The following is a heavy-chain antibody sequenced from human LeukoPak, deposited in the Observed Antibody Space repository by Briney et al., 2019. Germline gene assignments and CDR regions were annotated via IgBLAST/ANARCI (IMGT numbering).Heavy chain of an antibody. CDR2: IYYSGST. D-gene: IGHD5-24*01. J-gene: IGHJ6*02. V-gene: IGHV4-59*01. Sequence: SETLSLTCTVSGGSISSYYWSWIRQPPGKGLEWIGYIYYSGSTSYNPSLKSRVTISVDTSKNQFSLRLTSVTAADTAVYYCASRRSRGYYYGMDVGGQGTTVTVSS. CDR1: GGSISSYY. CDR3: ASRRSRGYYYGMDV.